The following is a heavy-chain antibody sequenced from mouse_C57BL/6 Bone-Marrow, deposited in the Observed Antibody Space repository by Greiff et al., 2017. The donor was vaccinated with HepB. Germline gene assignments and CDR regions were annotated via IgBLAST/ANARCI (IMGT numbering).Heavy chain of an antibody. CDR3: TRDRWLLLYAMDY. Sequence: EVKLVESGEGLVKPGGSLKPSCAASGFTFSSYAMSWVRQTPEKRLEWVAYISSGGDYIYYADTVKGRFTISRDNARNTLYLQMSSLKSEDTAMYYCTRDRWLLLYAMDYWGQGTSVTVSS. J-gene: IGHJ4*01. CDR1: GFTFSSYA. D-gene: IGHD2-3*01. V-gene: IGHV5-9-1*02. CDR2: ISSGGDYI.